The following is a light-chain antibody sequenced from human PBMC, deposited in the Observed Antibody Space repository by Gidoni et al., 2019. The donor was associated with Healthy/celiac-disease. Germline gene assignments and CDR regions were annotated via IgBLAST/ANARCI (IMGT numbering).Light chain of an antibody. CDR1: KLGDKY. J-gene: IGLJ2*01. V-gene: IGLV3-1*01. CDR2: QDS. CDR3: QAWDNSTYVV. Sequence: SYELTQPPPVSVSPGQKASITCPGDKLGDKYACWYQQTPGQSPVLVIYQDSKRPSGIPERFSGSNSGNTATLTISGTQAMDEADYYCQAWDNSTYVVFGGGTKLTVL.